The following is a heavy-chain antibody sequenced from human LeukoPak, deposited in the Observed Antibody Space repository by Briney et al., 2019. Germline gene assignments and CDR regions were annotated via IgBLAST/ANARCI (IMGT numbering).Heavy chain of an antibody. CDR1: GGSISSSSYY. D-gene: IGHD1-26*01. J-gene: IGHJ4*02. Sequence: SETLSLTCTVSGGSISSSSYYWGWIRQPPGKGLEWIGSIYYSGSTYYNPSLKSRVTTSVDTSKNRFPLKLTSVTAADTAVYYCARELHSGIYYFDYWGQGTLVTVSS. CDR2: IYYSGST. CDR3: ARELHSGIYYFDY. V-gene: IGHV4-39*06.